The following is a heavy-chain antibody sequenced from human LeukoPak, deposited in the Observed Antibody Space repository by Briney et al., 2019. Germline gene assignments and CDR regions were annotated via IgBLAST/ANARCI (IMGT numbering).Heavy chain of an antibody. Sequence: TGGYLRLSCAPSGFTFSSYSMNWVRQAPGKGLEWVSTISSSSSYIYYADSVKGRFTMPRDNAKNSLYLQMNSLRAEDTAVYYCARDGGRMDVWGQGTTVTVSS. CDR3: ARDGGRMDV. V-gene: IGHV3-21*01. D-gene: IGHD6-25*01. J-gene: IGHJ6*02. CDR2: ISSSSSYI. CDR1: GFTFSSYS.